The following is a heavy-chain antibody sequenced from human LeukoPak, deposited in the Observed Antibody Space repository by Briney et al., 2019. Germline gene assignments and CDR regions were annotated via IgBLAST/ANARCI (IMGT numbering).Heavy chain of an antibody. D-gene: IGHD6-13*01. J-gene: IGHJ4*02. Sequence: PGGSLRLSCAASGFSFSSYWMHWVRQAPGEGLVWVSRINSDGSSTSYADSVKGRFTISRDNAKNTLYLQMNSLRAEDTAVYYCARGRGSSWPDYWGQGTLVTVSS. V-gene: IGHV3-74*01. CDR1: GFSFSSYW. CDR3: ARGRGSSWPDY. CDR2: INSDGSST.